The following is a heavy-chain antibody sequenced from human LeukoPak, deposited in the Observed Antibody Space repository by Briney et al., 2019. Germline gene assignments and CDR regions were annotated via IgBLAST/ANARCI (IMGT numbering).Heavy chain of an antibody. V-gene: IGHV1-69*13. CDR3: ARAGGIWFGELSN. J-gene: IGHJ4*02. CDR1: GGTFSSYA. D-gene: IGHD3-10*01. Sequence: SVKVSCKASGGTFSSYAISWVRQAPGQGLEWMGGIIPIFGTANYAQKFQGRVTITADESTSTAYMELSSLRSEDTAVYYCARAGGIWFGELSNWGQGTLVTVSS. CDR2: IIPIFGTA.